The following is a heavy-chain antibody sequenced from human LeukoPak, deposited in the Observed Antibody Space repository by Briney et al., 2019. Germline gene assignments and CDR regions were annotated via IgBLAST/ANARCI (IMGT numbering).Heavy chain of an antibody. D-gene: IGHD3-9*01. CDR2: ISSSSSYI. V-gene: IGHV3-21*01. J-gene: IGHJ3*02. Sequence: GGSLRLSCAASGFTFSSYSMNWVRQAPGKGLEWVSSISSSSSYIYYADSVKGRFTISRDNSKNTLYLQMDSLRAEDTAVYYCARDPSYDILDAFDIWGQGTMVTVSS. CDR3: ARDPSYDILDAFDI. CDR1: GFTFSSYS.